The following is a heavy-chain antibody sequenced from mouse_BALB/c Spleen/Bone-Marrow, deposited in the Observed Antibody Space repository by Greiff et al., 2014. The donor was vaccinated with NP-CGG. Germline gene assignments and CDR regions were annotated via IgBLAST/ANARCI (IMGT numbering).Heavy chain of an antibody. J-gene: IGHJ2*01. CDR1: EFTFSSYG. CDR2: ISSGGSYT. D-gene: IGHD2-4*01. CDR3: ARQTYYDYDGYFDY. Sequence: EVQLQQSGGDLVKPGGSLKLSCAASEFTFSSYGMSWVRQTPDKRLEWVATISSGGSYTYYPDSVKGRFTISRDNAKNTLYLQMSSLKSEDTAMYYCARQTYYDYDGYFDYWGQGTTLTVSS. V-gene: IGHV5-6*01.